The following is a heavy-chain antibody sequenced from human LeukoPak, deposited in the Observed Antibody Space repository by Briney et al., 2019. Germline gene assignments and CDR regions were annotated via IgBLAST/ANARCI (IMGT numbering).Heavy chain of an antibody. J-gene: IGHJ4*02. CDR3: ARELSPVVKYYFEY. D-gene: IGHD3-22*01. CDR1: GFTFSSYG. CDR2: IWYDGSNK. V-gene: IGHV3-33*01. Sequence: GGSLRLSCAASGFTFSSYGIHWVRQAPGKGLEWVSVIWYDGSNKYYADSVKGRFTISRDNSKNTLYLQMNSLRAEDTALYYCARELSPVVKYYFEYWGQGTLVTVSP.